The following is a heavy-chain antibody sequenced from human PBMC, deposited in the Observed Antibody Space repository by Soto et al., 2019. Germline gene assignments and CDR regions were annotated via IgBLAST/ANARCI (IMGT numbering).Heavy chain of an antibody. CDR2: ISAYNGNT. CDR1: GYTFTSYG. J-gene: IGHJ5*02. V-gene: IGHV1-18*01. D-gene: IGHD1-26*01. Sequence: QVQLEQSGAEVKKPGASVKVSCKASGYTFTSYGISWVRQAPGQGLEWMGRISAYNGNTNYEQKLQGRVTMTTDTATSTAYMELRSLKSDYTAVYDCARVVGALGHWFDPWGQGTLVTVSS. CDR3: ARVVGALGHWFDP.